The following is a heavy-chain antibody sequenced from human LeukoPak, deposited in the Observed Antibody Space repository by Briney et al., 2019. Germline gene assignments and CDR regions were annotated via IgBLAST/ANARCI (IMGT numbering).Heavy chain of an antibody. CDR3: ARSVYGSGSY. V-gene: IGHV3-7*01. J-gene: IGHJ4*02. D-gene: IGHD3-10*01. CDR1: GFTFSSYG. CDR2: IKQDGSEK. Sequence: GGSLRLSCAASGFTFSSYGMHWVRQAPGKGLEWVANIKQDGSEKYYVDSVKGRFTISRDNAKNSLYLQTNSLRVEDTAVYYCARSVYGSGSYWGQGTLVTVSS.